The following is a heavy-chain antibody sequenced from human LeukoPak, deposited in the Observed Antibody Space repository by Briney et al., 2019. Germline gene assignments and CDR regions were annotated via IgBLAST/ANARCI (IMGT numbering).Heavy chain of an antibody. CDR2: IWYDGSNK. CDR3: VKGRSSRDIGPYYYYYYYMDV. V-gene: IGHV3-33*03. J-gene: IGHJ6*03. Sequence: GGSLRLSCAASGFTFSSYGMHWVRQAPGKGLEWVAVIWYDGSNKYYADSVKGRFTISRDNSKNTLYLQMNSLRAEDTAVYYCVKGRSSRDIGPYYYYYYYMDVWGKGTTVTVSS. CDR1: GFTFSSYG.